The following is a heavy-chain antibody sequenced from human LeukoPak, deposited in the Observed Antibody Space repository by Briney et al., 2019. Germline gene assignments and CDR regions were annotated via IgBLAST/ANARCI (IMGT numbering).Heavy chain of an antibody. V-gene: IGHV4-59*08. J-gene: IGHJ4*02. D-gene: IGHD5-18*01. CDR2: IYYSGTT. CDR3: ARGTVDTVIDN. CDR1: GGFISSFY. Sequence: SETLSLTCTVSGGFISSFYCSWIRQPPGKGLEWIGYIYYSGTTNYNPSLKSRVTIPSDTSKNQFSLRLSSVTAVDTAVYYCARGTVDTVIDNWGQGTLVTVSS.